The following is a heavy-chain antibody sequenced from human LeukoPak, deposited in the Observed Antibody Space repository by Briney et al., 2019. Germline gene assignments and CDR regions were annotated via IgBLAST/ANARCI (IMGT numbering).Heavy chain of an antibody. CDR1: GYTLTELS. Sequence: ASVKVSCKVSGYTLTELSMHWVRQAPGKGLEWMGGFDPEDGETIYAQKFQGRVTMTEDTSTDTAYMELSSLRSEDTAVYYCATTPVSYWTFDYWGQGTLVTVSS. D-gene: IGHD1-26*01. CDR2: FDPEDGET. CDR3: ATTPVSYWTFDY. V-gene: IGHV1-24*01. J-gene: IGHJ4*02.